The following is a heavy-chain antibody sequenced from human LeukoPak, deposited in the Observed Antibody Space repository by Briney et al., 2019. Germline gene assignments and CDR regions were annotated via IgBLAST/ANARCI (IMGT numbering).Heavy chain of an antibody. J-gene: IGHJ4*02. CDR2: IYYSGST. D-gene: IGHD3-22*01. Sequence: SETLSLTCTVSGGSISSSSYYWGWIRQPPGTGLEWIGSIYYSGSTYYNPSLKSRVTISVDTSKNQFSLKLSSVTAADTAVYYCARGLEIYYDSSGYYDYWGQGTLVTVSS. CDR3: ARGLEIYYDSSGYYDY. V-gene: IGHV4-39*07. CDR1: GGSISSSSYY.